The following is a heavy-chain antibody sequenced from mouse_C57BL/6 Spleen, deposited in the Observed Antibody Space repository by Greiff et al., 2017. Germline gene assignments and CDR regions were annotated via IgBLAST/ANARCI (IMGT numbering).Heavy chain of an antibody. CDR1: GFTFSSYT. J-gene: IGHJ4*01. CDR2: ISGGGGNT. Sequence: EVQGVESGGGLVKPGGSLKLSCAASGFTFSSYTMSWVRQTPEKRLEWVATISGGGGNTYYPDSVKGRFTISRDNAKNTLYLQMSSLRSEDTALYYCARQDGSSYAMDYWGQGTSVTVSS. V-gene: IGHV5-9*01. D-gene: IGHD1-1*01. CDR3: ARQDGSSYAMDY.